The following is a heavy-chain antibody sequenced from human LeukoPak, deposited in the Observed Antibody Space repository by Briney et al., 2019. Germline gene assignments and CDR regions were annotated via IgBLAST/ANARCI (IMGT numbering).Heavy chain of an antibody. CDR2: INHSGST. J-gene: IGHJ5*02. D-gene: IGHD3-10*01. CDR3: ARHGYYGSGSYYWVYRWFDP. Sequence: SETLSLTCAVYGGSLSGFYWSWIRQSPGKGLEWIGEINHSGSTNYNPSLKSRVTISVDTSKNQFSLKLSSVTAADTAVYYCARHGYYGSGSYYWVYRWFDPWGQGTLVTVSS. CDR1: GGSLSGFY. V-gene: IGHV4-34*01.